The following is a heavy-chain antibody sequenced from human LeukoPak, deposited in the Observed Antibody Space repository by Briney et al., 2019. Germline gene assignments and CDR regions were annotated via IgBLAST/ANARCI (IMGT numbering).Heavy chain of an antibody. D-gene: IGHD3-16*01. J-gene: IGHJ4*02. CDR2: IYTSGST. CDR3: ARHKSLVSFDY. V-gene: IGHV4-61*02. Sequence: PSETLSLTCTVSGGSISSGSYYWSWIRQPAGKGLEWIGRIYTSGSTNYNPSLKSRVTISVDTSKNQFSLKLSSVTAADTAVYYCARHKSLVSFDYWGQGTLVTVSS. CDR1: GGSISSGSYY.